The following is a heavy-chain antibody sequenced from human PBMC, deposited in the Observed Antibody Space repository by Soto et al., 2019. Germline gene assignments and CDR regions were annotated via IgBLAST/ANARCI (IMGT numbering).Heavy chain of an antibody. D-gene: IGHD2-8*01. CDR3: ARLVYDTRLNYMYFDF. Sequence: QVKLQESGPGLATPSGTLTLTCAVSGVSISSGNWWTWVRQTPQRWLEYIGEIFHDGTANYYPSFERRVAISVATSKNQFSLKLTSVTAADTAIYLCARLVYDTRLNYMYFDFWGQGALVTVSS. J-gene: IGHJ4*02. CDR1: GVSISSGNW. CDR2: IFHDGTA. V-gene: IGHV4-4*02.